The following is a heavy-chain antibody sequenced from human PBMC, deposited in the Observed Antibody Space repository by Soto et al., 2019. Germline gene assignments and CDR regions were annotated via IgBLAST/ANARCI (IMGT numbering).Heavy chain of an antibody. Sequence: QVQLVQSGAEVKKPGASVKVSCKASGYTFTRSGISWVRQAPGQGLEWMGWISTYNGDTNYAQTFQGRVTMTTDTSTRTVYMELRSLRSDDTAVYYCASEGVAPYYYYGMDVWGQGTPVTVSS. V-gene: IGHV1-18*01. J-gene: IGHJ6*02. CDR2: ISTYNGDT. CDR3: ASEGVAPYYYYGMDV. CDR1: GYTFTRSG. D-gene: IGHD5-12*01.